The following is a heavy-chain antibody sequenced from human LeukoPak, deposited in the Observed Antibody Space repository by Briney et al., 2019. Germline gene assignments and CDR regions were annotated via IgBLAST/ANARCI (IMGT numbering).Heavy chain of an antibody. Sequence: PSETLSLTCTVSGGSISSSSYYWGWIRQPPGKGLEWIGSIYYSGSTYYSPSLKSRVTISVDTSKNQFSLKLSSVTAADTAVYYCARYQGYCSGGSCYHYFDYWGQGTLVTVSS. CDR2: IYYSGST. V-gene: IGHV4-39*01. J-gene: IGHJ4*02. CDR3: ARYQGYCSGGSCYHYFDY. CDR1: GGSISSSSYY. D-gene: IGHD2-15*01.